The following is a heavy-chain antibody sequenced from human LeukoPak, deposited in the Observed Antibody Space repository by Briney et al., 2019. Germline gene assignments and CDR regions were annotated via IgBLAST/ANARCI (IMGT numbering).Heavy chain of an antibody. J-gene: IGHJ4*02. Sequence: SETLSLTCAVYGGSFSGYYWSWIRQPPGKGLEWIGEINHSGGTNYNPSLKSRVTISVDTSKNQFSLKLSSVTAADTAVYYCARESQPYDFWSGYYTDYWGQGTLVTVSS. V-gene: IGHV4-34*01. CDR1: GGSFSGYY. CDR3: ARESQPYDFWSGYYTDY. CDR2: INHSGGT. D-gene: IGHD3-3*01.